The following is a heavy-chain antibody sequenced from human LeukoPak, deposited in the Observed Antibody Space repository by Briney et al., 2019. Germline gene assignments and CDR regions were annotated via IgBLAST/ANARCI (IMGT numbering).Heavy chain of an antibody. CDR3: AAGYDRKTDDY. D-gene: IGHD3-22*01. CDR2: IIPIFGTA. J-gene: IGHJ4*02. Sequence: SVKVSCKASGGTFSSHAISWVRQAPGQGLEWMGGIIPIFGTANYAQKFQGRVTITTDESTSTAYMELSSLRSEDTAVYYCAAGYDRKTDDYWGQGTLVAVSS. CDR1: GGTFSSHA. V-gene: IGHV1-69*05.